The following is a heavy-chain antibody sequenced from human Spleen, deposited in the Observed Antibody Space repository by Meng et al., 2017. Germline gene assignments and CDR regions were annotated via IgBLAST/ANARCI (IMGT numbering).Heavy chain of an antibody. V-gene: IGHV4-34*01. D-gene: IGHD4-11*01. J-gene: IGHJ4*02. CDR2: INHSGST. CDR3: ARGPTTMAHDFDY. CDR1: GGSFSGYY. Sequence: VQLQQWGAGLWKPSETLSLTCAVYGGSFSGYYWSWIRQPPGKGLEWIGEINHSGSTNYNPSLESRATISVDTSQNNLSLKLSSVTAADSAVYYCARGPTTMAHDFDYWGQGTLVTVSS.